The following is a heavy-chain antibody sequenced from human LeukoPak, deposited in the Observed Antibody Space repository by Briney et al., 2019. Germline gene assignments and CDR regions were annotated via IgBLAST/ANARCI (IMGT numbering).Heavy chain of an antibody. J-gene: IGHJ4*02. V-gene: IGHV1-46*01. CDR1: GYTFTNYN. CDR2: INPSGGSA. CDR3: AKELGVLIDY. Sequence: ASVKVSCKASGYTFTNYNVHWGRQAPGQGLEWMGIINPSGGSASYAQNFKGRVTMTRDASTSTVYMELSSLRSEDTAVYYCAKELGVLIDYWGQGTLVTVSS.